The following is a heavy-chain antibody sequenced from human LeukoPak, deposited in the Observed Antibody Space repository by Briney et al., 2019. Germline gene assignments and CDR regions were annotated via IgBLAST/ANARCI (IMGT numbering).Heavy chain of an antibody. J-gene: IGHJ5*01. CDR3: ARDCRLNCARQPGFDS. Sequence: PGGSLRLSCAASGFTFSSYSMNWGRQAPRKGLEGGSYISSSGSTIYYADSVKGRLTISRDNAKNSLYLQLSSLRDEDTAVYYCARDCRLNCARQPGFDSWGQGTLVTVSS. CDR2: ISSSGSTI. D-gene: IGHD1-1*01. V-gene: IGHV3-48*02. CDR1: GFTFSSYS.